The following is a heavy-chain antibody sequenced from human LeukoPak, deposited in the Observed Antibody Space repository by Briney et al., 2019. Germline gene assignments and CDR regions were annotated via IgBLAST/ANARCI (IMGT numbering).Heavy chain of an antibody. Sequence: GGSLRLSCAASGFTFSSYAMTWVRQAPGKGLEWVSATGGRGDNTYYADSVRGRFTISRDNSKSTLYLQMNSLRAEDTAIYYCAIMHGYYDGSGYWVQWGQGTLVTVSS. CDR3: AIMHGYYDGSGYWVQ. CDR1: GFTFSSYA. CDR2: TGGRGDNT. D-gene: IGHD3-22*01. V-gene: IGHV3-23*01. J-gene: IGHJ1*01.